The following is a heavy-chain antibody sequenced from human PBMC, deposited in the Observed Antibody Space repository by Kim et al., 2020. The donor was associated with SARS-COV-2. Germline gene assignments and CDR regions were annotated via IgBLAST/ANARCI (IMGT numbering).Heavy chain of an antibody. CDR2: IFPDDSDS. Sequence: GESLKISCKGSEYSFTTHWIAWVRQMPGKGLEWMGIIFPDDSDSRYSPSFQGQVTISADKSISTAYLQWNSLKASDTAMYYCATLAMIYNENDGPLPALYFDYWGQGTLVTVSS. D-gene: IGHD3-10*01. CDR1: EYSFTTHW. V-gene: IGHV5-51*01. J-gene: IGHJ4*02. CDR3: ATLAMIYNENDGPLPALYFDY.